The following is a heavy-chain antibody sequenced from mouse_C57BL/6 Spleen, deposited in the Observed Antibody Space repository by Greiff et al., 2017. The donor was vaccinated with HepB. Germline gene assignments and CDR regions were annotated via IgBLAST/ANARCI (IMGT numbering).Heavy chain of an antibody. CDR2: ISNLEYSI. V-gene: IGHV5-15*01. Sequence: EVKVVESGGGLVQPGGSLKLSCAASGFTFSDYGMAWVRQAPRKGPEWVAFISNLEYSIYYADTVTGRFTISRENAKNTLYLEMSSLRSEDTAMYEGARRPFSKGYFGVWGTGTTVTVSS. J-gene: IGHJ1*02. CDR1: GFTFSDYG. CDR3: ARRPFSKGYFGV.